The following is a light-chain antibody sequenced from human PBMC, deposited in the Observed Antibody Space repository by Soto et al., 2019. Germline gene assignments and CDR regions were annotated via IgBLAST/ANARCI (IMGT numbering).Light chain of an antibody. J-gene: IGKJ3*01. Sequence: EIVLTQSPATLSLSPGERATLSCRASQSVSSYLAWYQQKPGQAPRLLIYDASNRATGIPARFSGSGSGTDFTPTISSLEPEDFAVYYCQQRSNWPGFTCGPGTKVDIK. V-gene: IGKV3-11*01. CDR3: QQRSNWPGFT. CDR2: DAS. CDR1: QSVSSY.